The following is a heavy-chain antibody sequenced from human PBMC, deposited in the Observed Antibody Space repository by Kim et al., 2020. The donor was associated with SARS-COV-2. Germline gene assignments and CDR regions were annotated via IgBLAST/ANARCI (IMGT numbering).Heavy chain of an antibody. V-gene: IGHV3-74*01. Sequence: YADSVKGRFTIARDNAKNTLYLQMNSLSAEDTAVYYCARRTAAGSYYFFDYWGQGTLVTVSS. J-gene: IGHJ4*02. D-gene: IGHD1-26*01. CDR3: ARRTAAGSYYFFDY.